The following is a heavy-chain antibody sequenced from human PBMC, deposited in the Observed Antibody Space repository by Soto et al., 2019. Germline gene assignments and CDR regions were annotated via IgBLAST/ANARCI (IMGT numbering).Heavy chain of an antibody. Sequence: EVQLVESGGGLVQPGGSLRLSCAASGFIFSSYWMSWVRQAPGKGLEWVANIKQDGSEKYYMDSMKGRFTISRDNAKNSLFLQMNSLRAEDTALYYCARVFGSTTSYWYFDLWGRGTLVTVSS. D-gene: IGHD1-1*01. CDR3: ARVFGSTTSYWYFDL. J-gene: IGHJ2*01. CDR1: GFIFSSYW. V-gene: IGHV3-7*01. CDR2: IKQDGSEK.